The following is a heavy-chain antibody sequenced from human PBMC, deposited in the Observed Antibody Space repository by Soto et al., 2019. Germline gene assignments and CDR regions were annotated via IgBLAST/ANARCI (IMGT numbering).Heavy chain of an antibody. V-gene: IGHV3-64*01. D-gene: IGHD4-17*01. CDR3: ARGSTVTTIDFDY. J-gene: IGHJ4*02. Sequence: GGSLRLSCAASGFTFSSYAMHWVRQAPGKGLEYVSAISSNGGSTYYANSVKGRFTISRDNSKNTLYLQMGSLRAEDMAVYYCARGSTVTTIDFDYWGQRTLVTVSS. CDR2: ISSNGGST. CDR1: GFTFSSYA.